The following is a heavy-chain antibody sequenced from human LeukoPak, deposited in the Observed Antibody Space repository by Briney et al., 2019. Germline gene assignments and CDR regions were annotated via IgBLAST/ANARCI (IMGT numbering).Heavy chain of an antibody. CDR2: INHSGST. Sequence: SETLSLTCAVSGGSFSGYYWSWIRQPPGKGLEWIGEINHSGSTNYNPSLKSRVTISVDTSKNQFSLKLSSVTAADTAVYYCARGRKLWFGELPYYYYYGMDVWGQGTTVTVSS. D-gene: IGHD3-10*01. J-gene: IGHJ6*02. V-gene: IGHV4-34*01. CDR3: ARGRKLWFGELPYYYYYGMDV. CDR1: GGSFSGYY.